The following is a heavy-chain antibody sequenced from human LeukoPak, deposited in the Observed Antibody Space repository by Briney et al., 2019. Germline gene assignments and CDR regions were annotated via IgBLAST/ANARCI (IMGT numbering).Heavy chain of an antibody. CDR1: GFTFSSYW. D-gene: IGHD2-21*02. Sequence: GGSLRLSCAASGFTFSSYWMHWVRHAPGKGLVWVSRINPDGATTSYADSVKGRFTISRDNAKNTVDLQMNSLRGEDTAVYYCARDAGDCGGDCPRWFDPWGQGILVTVSS. CDR2: INPDGATT. V-gene: IGHV3-74*01. J-gene: IGHJ5*02. CDR3: ARDAGDCGGDCPRWFDP.